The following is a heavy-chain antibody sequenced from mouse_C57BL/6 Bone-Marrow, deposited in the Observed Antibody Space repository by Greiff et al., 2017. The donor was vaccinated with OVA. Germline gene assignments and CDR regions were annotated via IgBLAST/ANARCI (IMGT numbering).Heavy chain of an antibody. J-gene: IGHJ1*03. V-gene: IGHV1-18*01. Sequence: VQLKESGPELVKPGASVKIPCKASGYTFTDYYMGWVKQSHGKSLEWIGDINPNPGGPIYNQQFKGKATLTVDKSSSTPYMELRSLTSEDTAVYYWARGAVVARNWYFDVWGTGTTVTVSS. CDR2: INPNPGGP. CDR3: ARGAVVARNWYFDV. CDR1: GYTFTDYY. D-gene: IGHD1-1*01.